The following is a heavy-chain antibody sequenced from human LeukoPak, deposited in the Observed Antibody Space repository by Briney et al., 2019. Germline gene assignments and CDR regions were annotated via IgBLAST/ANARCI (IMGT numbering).Heavy chain of an antibody. CDR1: EFSVGSNY. V-gene: IGHV3-53*05. CDR2: IYSGGST. Sequence: GGSLRLSCAASEFSVGSNYMTWVRQAPGKGLEWVSLIYSGGSTYYADSVKGRFTISSDTSTYTVYMELSSLTSDDTAIYYCVRDRDVTWTRRPVSPPDYWAQGTLVTVSS. CDR3: VRDRDVTWTRRPVSPPDY. D-gene: IGHD3/OR15-3a*01. J-gene: IGHJ4*02.